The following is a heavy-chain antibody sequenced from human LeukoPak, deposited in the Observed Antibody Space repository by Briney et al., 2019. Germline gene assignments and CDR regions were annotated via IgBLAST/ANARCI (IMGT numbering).Heavy chain of an antibody. CDR3: ARGYCSSTSCYSTAHFDY. Sequence: GESLKISCKGTGYSFTSYWIGWVRQMPGKGLEWTGIIYPGDSDTRYSPSFQGQVTISADKSISTAYLQWSSLKASDTAMYYCARGYCSSTSCYSTAHFDYWGQGTLVTVSS. J-gene: IGHJ4*02. CDR2: IYPGDSDT. CDR1: GYSFTSYW. D-gene: IGHD2-2*01. V-gene: IGHV5-51*01.